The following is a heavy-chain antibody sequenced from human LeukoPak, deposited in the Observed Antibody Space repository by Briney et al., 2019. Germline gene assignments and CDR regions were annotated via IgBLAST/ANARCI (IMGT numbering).Heavy chain of an antibody. D-gene: IGHD3-10*01. V-gene: IGHV4-39*07. Sequence: PSQTLSLTCTVSGGSISSSSYYWGWIRQPPGKGLEWIGSIYYSGSTYYNPSLKSRVTISVDTSKNQFSLKLSSVTAAVTAVYYCAREVSGYYGSGSHGMDVWGQGTTVTVSS. J-gene: IGHJ6*02. CDR3: AREVSGYYGSGSHGMDV. CDR2: IYYSGST. CDR1: GGSISSSSYY.